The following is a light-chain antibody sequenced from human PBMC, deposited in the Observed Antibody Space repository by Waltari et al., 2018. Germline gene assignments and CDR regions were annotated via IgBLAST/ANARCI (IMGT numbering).Light chain of an antibody. CDR1: TSDLGGYND. CDR2: DVN. Sequence: QSALTQPASVSGSPGQSITISCTGTTSDLGGYNDVSWYQQHPGKAPKLLIYDVNSRPSGVSNRFSGSKSGNTASLIISGLQAEDEADCYCCSFTSSSTWVFGGGTKLTVL. CDR3: CSFTSSSTWV. J-gene: IGLJ3*02. V-gene: IGLV2-14*01.